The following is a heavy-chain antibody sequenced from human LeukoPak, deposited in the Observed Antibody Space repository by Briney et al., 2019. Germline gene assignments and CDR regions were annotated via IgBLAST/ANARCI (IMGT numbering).Heavy chain of an antibody. CDR3: ARDPDSSYEWGPFDP. CDR1: GDSVSSNSAS. V-gene: IGHV6-1*01. D-gene: IGHD1-26*01. J-gene: IGHJ5*02. CDR2: TYYRSKWNT. Sequence: SQTLSLTCAISGDSVSSNSASWNWIRQSLSRGLEWLGRTYYRSKWNTDYAVSVKGRITINPDTSKNQFSLYLNSVTPEDTAVYYCARDPDSSYEWGPFDPWGQGTLVTVSS.